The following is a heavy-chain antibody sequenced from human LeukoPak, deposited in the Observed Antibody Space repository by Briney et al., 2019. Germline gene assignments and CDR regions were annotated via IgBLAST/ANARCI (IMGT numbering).Heavy chain of an antibody. D-gene: IGHD2-15*01. V-gene: IGHV2-70*11. CDR1: GFSLSTSGMC. J-gene: IGHJ3*02. CDR3: ARMVWSSDGSRYVAFDI. CDR2: IDRDDDK. Sequence: SGPTLVNPTQTLTLTCTFSGFSLSTSGMCVSWIRQPPGKALEWLARIDRDDDKYYSTSLKTRLIISKGTSENQVVLIMTNMDPVDTATYYCARMVWSSDGSRYVAFDIWGQGTMVTVSS.